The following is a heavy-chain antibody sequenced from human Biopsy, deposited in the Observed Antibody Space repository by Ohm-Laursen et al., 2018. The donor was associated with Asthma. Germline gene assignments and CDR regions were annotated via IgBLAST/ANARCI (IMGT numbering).Heavy chain of an antibody. D-gene: IGHD3-3*01. J-gene: IGHJ4*02. CDR1: GFTFRHYA. Sequence: SLRLSCAASGFTFRHYALHWVRQAPGKGLEWVAVGGSYYDGGLKYYADSVNGRFTVSRDDSKNTLYLQMNSLRPDDTAVYYCARDVMEWYLPAFDFWGQGTLVTVSS. V-gene: IGHV3-30-3*01. CDR2: GGSYYDGGLK. CDR3: ARDVMEWYLPAFDF.